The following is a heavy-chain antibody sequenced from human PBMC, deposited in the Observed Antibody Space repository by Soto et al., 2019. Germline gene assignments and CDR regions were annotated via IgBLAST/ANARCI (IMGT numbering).Heavy chain of an antibody. D-gene: IGHD3-22*01. CDR2: INPNSGGT. J-gene: IGHJ6*02. Sequence: GASVKVSCKASGYTFTGYYMHWVRQAPGQGLEWMGWINPNSGGTNYAQKFQGWVTMTRDTSISTAYMELSSLRAEDTAVYYCARVVDYYDPYYYYGMDVWGQGTTVTVSS. CDR3: ARVVDYYDPYYYYGMDV. CDR1: GYTFTGYY. V-gene: IGHV1-2*04.